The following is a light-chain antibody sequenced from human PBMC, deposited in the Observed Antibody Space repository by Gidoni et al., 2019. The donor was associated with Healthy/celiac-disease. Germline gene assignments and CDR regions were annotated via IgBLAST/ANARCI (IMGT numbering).Light chain of an antibody. CDR1: QSVSSY. J-gene: IGKJ4*01. Sequence: EIVLTQSPATLSWSQGKRATLSCRASQSVSSYLAWYQQKPGQAPRLLIYDASNRATGIPARFSGSGSGTDFTLTISSLEPEDFAVYYCQQRSNWPRALTFGGGTKVEIK. CDR2: DAS. CDR3: QQRSNWPRALT. V-gene: IGKV3-11*01.